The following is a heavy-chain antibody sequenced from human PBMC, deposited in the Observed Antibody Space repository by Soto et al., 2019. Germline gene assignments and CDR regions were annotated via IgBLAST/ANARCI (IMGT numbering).Heavy chain of an antibody. D-gene: IGHD3-9*01. J-gene: IGHJ5*02. CDR1: GGSISSSSYY. CDR2: IYYSGST. V-gene: IGHV4-39*01. Sequence: PSETLSLTCTVSGGSISSSSYYWGWIRQPPGKGLEWIGSIYYSGSTYYNPSLKSRVTISVDTSKNQFSLKLSSVTAADTAVYYCARPRYDILTGYTVGNWFDPWGQGTLVTVSS. CDR3: ARPRYDILTGYTVGNWFDP.